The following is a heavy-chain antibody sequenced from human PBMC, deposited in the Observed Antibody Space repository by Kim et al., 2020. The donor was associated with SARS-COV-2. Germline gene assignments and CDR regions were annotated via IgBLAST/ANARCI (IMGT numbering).Heavy chain of an antibody. CDR2: MNPNSGNT. J-gene: IGHJ4*02. CDR1: GYTFTSYD. D-gene: IGHD3-3*01. Sequence: ASVKVSCKASGYTFTSYDINWVRKATGQGLEWMGWMNPNSGNTGHAQKFQGRVTMTRNTYISTAYMELSSMRSEDTAVYYCARSSITLFGVARSDDYWGQ. CDR3: ARSSITLFGVARSDDY. V-gene: IGHV1-8*01.